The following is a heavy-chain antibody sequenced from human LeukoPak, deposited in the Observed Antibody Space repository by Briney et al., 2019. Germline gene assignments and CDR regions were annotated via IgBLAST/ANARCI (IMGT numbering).Heavy chain of an antibody. CDR3: ARPPYYGSGSYYRD. J-gene: IGHJ4*02. V-gene: IGHV4-39*01. Sequence: PSETLSLTCTVSGGSISSSSYYWGWIRQPPGKGLEWIGSIYYSGSTYYNPSLKSRVTISVDTSKNQFSLKLSSVTAADTAVYYCARPPYYGSGSYYRDWGQGTLVTVSS. CDR2: IYYSGST. D-gene: IGHD3-10*01. CDR1: GGSISSSSYY.